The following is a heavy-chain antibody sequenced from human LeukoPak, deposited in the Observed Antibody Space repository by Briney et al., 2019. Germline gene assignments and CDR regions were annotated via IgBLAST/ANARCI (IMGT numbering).Heavy chain of an antibody. Sequence: QPGRSLRLSCVASGFTFNNYGMHWVRQPPGKGLEWVAVISYDGSNEYYADSVKGRFAISRDNSKNTLYLQMDSLRAEDTAVYYCAKEWGSSPVIDYWGQGTLVTVSS. D-gene: IGHD6-6*01. J-gene: IGHJ4*02. CDR3: AKEWGSSPVIDY. V-gene: IGHV3-30*18. CDR1: GFTFNNYG. CDR2: ISYDGSNE.